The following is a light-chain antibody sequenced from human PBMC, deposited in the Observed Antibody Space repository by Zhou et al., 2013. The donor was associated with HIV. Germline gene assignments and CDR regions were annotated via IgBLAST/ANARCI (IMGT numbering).Light chain of an antibody. V-gene: IGKV3-20*01. Sequence: EIVLTQSPGTLSLSPGERATLSCRASQSVGNSYLAWYQQKPGQTPRLLIYGASSRATGIPDRFSGSGSGTDFTLTINRLEPQDFAVYYCQQYARSPLTFGGGT. CDR3: QQYARSPLT. CDR1: QSVGNSY. J-gene: IGKJ4*01. CDR2: GAS.